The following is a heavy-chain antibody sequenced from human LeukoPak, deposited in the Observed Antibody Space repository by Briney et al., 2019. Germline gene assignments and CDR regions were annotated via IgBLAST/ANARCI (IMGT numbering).Heavy chain of an antibody. D-gene: IGHD6-6*01. CDR3: AREGSRAARFDY. V-gene: IGHV4-34*01. CDR1: GGSFSGYY. CDR2: INHSGST. Sequence: SETLSLTCAVYGGSFSGYYWSWIRQPPGEGLEWIGEINHSGSTNYNPSLKSRVTISVDTSTNRFSLKLSSVTAADTAVYYCAREGSRAARFDYWGQGTLVTVSS. J-gene: IGHJ4*02.